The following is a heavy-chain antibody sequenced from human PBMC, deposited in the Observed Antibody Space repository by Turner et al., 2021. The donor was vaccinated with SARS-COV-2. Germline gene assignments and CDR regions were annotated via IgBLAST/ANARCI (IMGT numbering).Heavy chain of an antibody. CDR3: ARGMFRFGGVIVRPFDY. J-gene: IGHJ4*02. Sequence: QVQLVQSGAEVKKPGSSVKVSCKASGGTFSSYAISWVRQAPGQGLEWMGGIIPIFGTANYAQKFQGRVTITADESTSTAYMELSSLRSEDTAVYYCARGMFRFGGVIVRPFDYWGQGTLVTVSS. CDR1: GGTFSSYA. D-gene: IGHD3-16*02. V-gene: IGHV1-69*01. CDR2: IIPIFGTA.